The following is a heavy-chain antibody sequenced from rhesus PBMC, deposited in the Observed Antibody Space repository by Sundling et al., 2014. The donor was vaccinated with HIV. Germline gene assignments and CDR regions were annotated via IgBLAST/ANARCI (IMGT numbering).Heavy chain of an antibody. V-gene: IGHV4-169*01. CDR3: ARVYSGFSFDAFDF. CDR1: GGSIRSSY. J-gene: IGHJ3*01. D-gene: IGHD5-24*01. Sequence: QLQLQESGPGLVKPSETLSVTCAVSGGSIRSSYWSWIRQAPGKGLEWIGHMFGSGSSTNYNPSLKSRVTLSVGTSRNQLSLKLRSVTAADTAIYYCARVYSGFSFDAFDFWGQGLRVTVSS. CDR2: MFGSGSST.